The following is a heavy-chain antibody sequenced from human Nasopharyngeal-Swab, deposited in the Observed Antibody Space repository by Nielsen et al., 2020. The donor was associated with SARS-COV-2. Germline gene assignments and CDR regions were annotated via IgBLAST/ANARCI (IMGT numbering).Heavy chain of an antibody. CDR3: ARRTADYSNPSFDY. D-gene: IGHD4-11*01. CDR1: GFTFDDYA. V-gene: IGHV3-9*01. J-gene: IGHJ4*02. Sequence: GGSLRLSCAASGFTFDDYAMYWVRQPPGKGLEWVSSINWNSGVIGYADSVKGRFTISRDNAKNSLYLQMNSLRSEDTALYYCARRTADYSNPSFDYWGQGTLVTVPS. CDR2: INWNSGVI.